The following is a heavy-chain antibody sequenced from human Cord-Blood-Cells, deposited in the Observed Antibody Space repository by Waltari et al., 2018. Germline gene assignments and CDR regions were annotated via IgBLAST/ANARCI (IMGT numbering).Heavy chain of an antibody. CDR3: ARDQDGDYVDY. Sequence: QAQLVQPGAEVQKPGASVKVSCKAPGYPFTSYALHWVRQAPGQRLEWMGWINAGNGNTKYSQKFQGRVTSTRDTSASTAYMELSSLRSEDTAVYYCARDQDGDYVDYWCQGTLVTVSS. CDR2: INAGNGNT. V-gene: IGHV1-3*01. CDR1: GYPFTSYA. D-gene: IGHD4-17*01. J-gene: IGHJ4*02.